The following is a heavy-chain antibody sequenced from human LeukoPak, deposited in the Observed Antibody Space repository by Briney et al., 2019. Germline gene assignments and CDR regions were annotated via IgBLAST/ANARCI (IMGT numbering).Heavy chain of an antibody. CDR3: ARTGGDGYNSGVGY. J-gene: IGHJ4*02. D-gene: IGHD5-24*01. CDR2: IWYDGSNK. Sequence: SGGSLRLSCAASGFTFSSYGMHWVRQAPGKGLEWVAVIWYDGSNKYYADSVKGRFTISRDNSKNTLYLQMNSLRAEDTAVYYCARTGGDGYNSGVGYWGQGALVTVSS. CDR1: GFTFSSYG. V-gene: IGHV3-33*08.